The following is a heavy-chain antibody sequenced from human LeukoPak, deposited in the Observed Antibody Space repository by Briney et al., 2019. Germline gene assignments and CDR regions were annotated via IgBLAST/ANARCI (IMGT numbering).Heavy chain of an antibody. J-gene: IGHJ1*01. CDR2: IIPIFGTA. CDR1: GGTFSSYA. Sequence: ASVKVSCKASGGTFSSYAISWVRQAPGQGLEWMGRIIPIFGTANYAQKFQGRVTVTTDESTSTAYMELSSLRPEGTAVYYCARAHDSSGYYYVGYFQHWGQGTLVTVSS. CDR3: ARAHDSSGYYYVGYFQH. D-gene: IGHD3-22*01. V-gene: IGHV1-69*05.